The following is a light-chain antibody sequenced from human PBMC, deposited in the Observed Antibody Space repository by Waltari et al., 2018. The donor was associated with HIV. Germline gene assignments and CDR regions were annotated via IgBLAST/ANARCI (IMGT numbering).Light chain of an antibody. Sequence: QSVLTQPPSASGTPGQRVTISCSGSSSNIGSNTVNWYQQLPGTAPKLLIYANNQRPSGGPDRVSGSKSGTSASLAISGLRAEDEADYYCAAWDDSLSAVVFGGGTKLTVL. CDR3: AAWDDSLSAVV. CDR1: SSNIGSNT. V-gene: IGLV1-47*01. J-gene: IGLJ3*02. CDR2: ANN.